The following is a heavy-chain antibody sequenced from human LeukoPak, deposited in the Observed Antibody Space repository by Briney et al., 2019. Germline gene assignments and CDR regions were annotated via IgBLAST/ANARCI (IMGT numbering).Heavy chain of an antibody. CDR2: IYYSGST. J-gene: IGHJ4*02. CDR1: GGSISSGDYY. V-gene: IGHV4-30-4*08. D-gene: IGHD7-27*01. CDR3: ARDGPHWGSLGY. Sequence: SQTLSLTCTVSGGSISSGDYYWSWIRQPPGKGLVWIGYIYYSGSTYYNPSLKSRVTISVDTSKNQFSLKLSSVTAADTAVYYCARDGPHWGSLGYWGQGTLVTVSS.